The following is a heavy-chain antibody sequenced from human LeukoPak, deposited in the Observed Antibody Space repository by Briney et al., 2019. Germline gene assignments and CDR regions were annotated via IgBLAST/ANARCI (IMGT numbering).Heavy chain of an antibody. J-gene: IGHJ6*02. CDR2: INPSGGST. V-gene: IGHV1-46*01. CDR1: GYTFTSYY. D-gene: IGHD3-10*01. Sequence: ASVKVSCKASGYTFTSYYMHWVRQAPGQGLEWMGIINPSGGSTSYAQKFQGRVTMTRDTSTSTVYMELSSLRFEDTAVYYCARPGAYRYYYYGMDVWGQGTTVTVSS. CDR3: ARPGAYRYYYYGMDV.